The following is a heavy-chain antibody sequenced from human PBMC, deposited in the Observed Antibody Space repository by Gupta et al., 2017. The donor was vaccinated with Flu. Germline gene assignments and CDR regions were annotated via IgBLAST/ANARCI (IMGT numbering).Heavy chain of an antibody. Sequence: EVQLVESGGGLVKPGGSLRLSCAASGFTFSSYSMNWVRQAPGKGLEWGSSISSSSSYIYDADSVKGRLTISRDNAKNSLYLQMNSLRAEDTAVYYCARDRWFGEVGGNTWFDPWGQGTRVTVSS. CDR2: ISSSSSYI. CDR3: ARDRWFGEVGGNTWFDP. D-gene: IGHD3-10*01. CDR1: GFTFSSYS. V-gene: IGHV3-21*01. J-gene: IGHJ5*02.